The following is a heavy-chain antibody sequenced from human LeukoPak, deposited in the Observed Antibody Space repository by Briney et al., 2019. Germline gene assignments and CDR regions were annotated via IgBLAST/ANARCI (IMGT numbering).Heavy chain of an antibody. J-gene: IGHJ3*02. CDR2: LSRSTSTI. V-gene: IGHV3-48*01. Sequence: GGSLRLSCAASGSTLSSYRMEWVRQAPGEGLEWVSHLSRSTSTIYYADSVKGRFTISRDNAKNSLYLQMNSLRAEDTAIYYCARVLLERPGIDSFDIWVRGTMLTVSS. D-gene: IGHD1-1*01. CDR1: GSTLSSYR. CDR3: ARVLLERPGIDSFDI.